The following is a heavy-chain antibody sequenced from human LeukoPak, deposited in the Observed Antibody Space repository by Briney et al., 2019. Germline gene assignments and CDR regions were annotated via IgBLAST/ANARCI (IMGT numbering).Heavy chain of an antibody. V-gene: IGHV4-39*01. CDR3: ARINHPRWYYFDY. Sequence: PSETLSLTCTVSGGSISSSSYYWGWIRQPPGKGLEWIGSIYYSGSTYYNPPLKSRVTISVDTSKNQFSLKLSSVTAADTAVYYCARINHPRWYYFDYWGQGTLVTVSS. D-gene: IGHD1-14*01. CDR2: IYYSGST. CDR1: GGSISSSSYY. J-gene: IGHJ4*02.